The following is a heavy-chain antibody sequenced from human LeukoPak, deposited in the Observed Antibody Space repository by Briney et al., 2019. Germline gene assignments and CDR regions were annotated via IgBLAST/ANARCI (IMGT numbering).Heavy chain of an antibody. CDR2: ISSSGSTI. CDR1: GFTFSSYE. CDR3: ARIGYCSGGSCYSLGLFDY. V-gene: IGHV3-48*03. D-gene: IGHD2-15*01. J-gene: IGHJ4*02. Sequence: GGSLRLSCAAPGFTFSSYEMNWVRQAPGKGLEWVSYISSSGSTIYYADSVKGRFTISRDNAKNSLYLQMNSLRAEDTAVYYCARIGYCSGGSCYSLGLFDYWGQGTLVTVSS.